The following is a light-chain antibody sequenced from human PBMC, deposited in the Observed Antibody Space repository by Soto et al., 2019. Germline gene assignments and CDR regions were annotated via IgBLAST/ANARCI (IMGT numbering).Light chain of an antibody. Sequence: QSVLTQPASVSGSPGQSITISCTGNSSDVGYHNYVSWYRQHPGKAPRLMVYEVNNRPSGVSNRFSGSKSGNTASLTISGLQGEEEADYYCSSCTSSNTLLYVFGTGTKVTVL. CDR3: SSCTSSNTLLYV. CDR1: SSDVGYHNY. CDR2: EVN. V-gene: IGLV2-14*01. J-gene: IGLJ1*01.